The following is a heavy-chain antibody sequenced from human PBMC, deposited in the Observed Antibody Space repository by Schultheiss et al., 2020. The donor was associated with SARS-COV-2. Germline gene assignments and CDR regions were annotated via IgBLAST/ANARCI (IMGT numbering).Heavy chain of an antibody. J-gene: IGHJ5*02. CDR1: GYSISSGYY. Sequence: SETLSLTCAVSGYSISSGYYWGWIRQPPGKGLEWIGRIYPSATTNYNPSLKSRVTMSVDTSKNQFSLKLSSVTAADTAVYYCARARFLERYSGPWGQGTLVTVSS. CDR2: IYPSATT. V-gene: IGHV4-38-2*01. CDR3: ARARFLERYSGP. D-gene: IGHD3-3*01.